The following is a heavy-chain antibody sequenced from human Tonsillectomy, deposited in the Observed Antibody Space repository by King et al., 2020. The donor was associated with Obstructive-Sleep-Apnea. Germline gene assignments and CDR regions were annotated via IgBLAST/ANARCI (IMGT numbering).Heavy chain of an antibody. CDR2: IRVSNGNT. Sequence: QLVQSGAEVKKPGASVKVSCKASGYTFTSYGIIWVRQAPGQGLGWMGWIRVSNGNTNYAKEYQGRVTMTTETTTSTAYMELRSRRSDDTAVYNCARDIAARPDFGGFDYWGQGTLVTVSS. J-gene: IGHJ4*02. V-gene: IGHV1-18*04. D-gene: IGHD6-6*01. CDR3: ARDIAARPDFGGFDY. CDR1: GYTFTSYG.